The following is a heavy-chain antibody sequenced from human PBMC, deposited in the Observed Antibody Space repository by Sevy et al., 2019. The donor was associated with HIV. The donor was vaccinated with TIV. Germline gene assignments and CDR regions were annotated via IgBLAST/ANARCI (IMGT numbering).Heavy chain of an antibody. Sequence: SDTLSLTCTVSGGSIRRSNSVWGWVRQPPGKGLEWIGNIYYSGSTYYNPSLKSRVTISVDTSKNQVSQKLSSVTAADTAVYYCARRGCDSGECYFDYWGQGTLVTVSS. D-gene: IGHD5-12*01. CDR2: IYYSGST. CDR3: ARRGCDSGECYFDY. J-gene: IGHJ4*02. V-gene: IGHV4-39*01. CDR1: GGSIRRSNSV.